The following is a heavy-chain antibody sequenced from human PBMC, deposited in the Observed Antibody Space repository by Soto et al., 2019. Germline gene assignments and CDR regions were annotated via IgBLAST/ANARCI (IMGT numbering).Heavy chain of an antibody. CDR1: GGTFSSYA. CDR3: ARSPPSVVATIGCYYFDY. D-gene: IGHD5-12*01. Sequence: SVKVSCKASGGTFSSYAISWVRQAPGQGLEWMGGIIPIFGTANYAQKFQGRVTITADKSTSTAYMELSGLRSEDTAVYYCARSPPSVVATIGCYYFDYWGQGTLVTFSS. V-gene: IGHV1-69*06. J-gene: IGHJ4*02. CDR2: IIPIFGTA.